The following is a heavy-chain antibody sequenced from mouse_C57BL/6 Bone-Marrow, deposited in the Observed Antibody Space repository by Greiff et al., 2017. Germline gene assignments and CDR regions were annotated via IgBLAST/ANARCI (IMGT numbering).Heavy chain of an antibody. CDR3: ARDPPYYYGSSFDY. V-gene: IGHV3-6*01. J-gene: IGHJ2*01. Sequence: EVQLQESGPGLVKPSQSLSLTCSVTGYSITSGYYWNWIRQFPGNKLEWMGYISYDGSNNYNPSLKNRISITRDTSKNQFFLKLNSVTTEDTATYYCARDPPYYYGSSFDYWGQGTTLTVSS. CDR2: ISYDGSN. D-gene: IGHD1-1*01. CDR1: GYSITSGYY.